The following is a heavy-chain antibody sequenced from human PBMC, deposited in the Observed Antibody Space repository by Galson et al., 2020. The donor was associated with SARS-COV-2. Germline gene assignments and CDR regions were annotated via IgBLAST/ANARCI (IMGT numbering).Heavy chain of an antibody. Sequence: SETLSLTCAVYGGSLSGYYWSWIRQPPGKGLEWIGEINHRQTTNYNPSLKSRITISLHTSMNQFSLRLSSATAADTAVYYCAKDSYGYSYGSVYFDYWGQGTLVTVSS. D-gene: IGHD5-18*01. CDR3: AKDSYGYSYGSVYFDY. V-gene: IGHV4-34*01. CDR2: INHRQTT. J-gene: IGHJ4*02. CDR1: GGSLSGYY.